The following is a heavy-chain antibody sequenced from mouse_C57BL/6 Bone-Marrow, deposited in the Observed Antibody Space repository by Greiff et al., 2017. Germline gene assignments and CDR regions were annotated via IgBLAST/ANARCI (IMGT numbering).Heavy chain of an antibody. D-gene: IGHD2-2*01. Sequence: EVQLQKSGPELVKPGASVKISCKASGYTFTDYYMNWVKQSNGKSLEWIGEINPNNGGTSYNQKFKGKATLTVDKSSSTAYMELRSLTSEDSAVYYCARSDGYEFAYWGQGTLVTVSA. V-gene: IGHV1-26*01. CDR2: INPNNGGT. J-gene: IGHJ3*01. CDR3: ARSDGYEFAY. CDR1: GYTFTDYY.